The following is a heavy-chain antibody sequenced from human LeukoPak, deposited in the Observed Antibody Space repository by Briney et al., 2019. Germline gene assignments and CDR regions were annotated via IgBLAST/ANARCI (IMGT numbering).Heavy chain of an antibody. CDR3: TTGVSGSSSWFDY. Sequence: GGSLRLSCAASGFTFSNAWMSWVRQAPGKGVEWVGRIKSKTDGGTTDYAAPVKGRFTISRDDSKNTLYLQMNSLKTEDTAVYYCTTGVSGSSSWFDYWGHGTLVTVSS. CDR2: IKSKTDGGTT. D-gene: IGHD6-13*01. CDR1: GFTFSNAW. J-gene: IGHJ4*01. V-gene: IGHV3-15*01.